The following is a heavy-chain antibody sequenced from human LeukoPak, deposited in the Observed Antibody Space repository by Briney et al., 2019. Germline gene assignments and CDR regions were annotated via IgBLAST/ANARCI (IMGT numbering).Heavy chain of an antibody. CDR2: IRYDGSNK. CDR3: ARLSITMIVGVDY. V-gene: IGHV3-30*02. J-gene: IGHJ4*02. Sequence: PGGSLRLSYAASGFTFSSYGMHWVRQAPGKGLEWVAFIRYDGSNKYYADSVKGRFTISRDNSKNTLYLQMNSLRAEDTAVYYCARLSITMIVGVDYWGQGTLVTVSS. D-gene: IGHD3-22*01. CDR1: GFTFSSYG.